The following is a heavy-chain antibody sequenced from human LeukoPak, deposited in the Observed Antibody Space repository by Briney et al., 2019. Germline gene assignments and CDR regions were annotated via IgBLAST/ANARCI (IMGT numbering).Heavy chain of an antibody. CDR1: GYTFTSYD. Sequence: ASVKVSCKASGYTFTSYDINWVRQATGQGLGWMGWMNPNSGNTGYAQRFQGRVTMTRNTSISTAYMELSSLRSEDTAVYYCATSLTPSGWYRSLTPYYYYYMDVWGKGTTVTVSS. D-gene: IGHD6-19*01. CDR3: ATSLTPSGWYRSLTPYYYYYMDV. V-gene: IGHV1-8*01. J-gene: IGHJ6*03. CDR2: MNPNSGNT.